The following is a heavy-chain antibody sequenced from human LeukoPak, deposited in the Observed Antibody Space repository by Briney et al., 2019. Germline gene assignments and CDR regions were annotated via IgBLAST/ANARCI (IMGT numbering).Heavy chain of an antibody. D-gene: IGHD6-19*01. CDR1: GFTFSSYW. CDR2: IRSKANSYAT. Sequence: GGSLRLSCAASGFTFSSYWMSWVRQASGKGLEWVGRIRSKANSYATAYAASVKGRFTISRDDSKNTAYLQMNSLKTEDTAVYYCTRRIAVAGDNWFDPWGQGTLVTVSS. J-gene: IGHJ5*02. CDR3: TRRIAVAGDNWFDP. V-gene: IGHV3-73*01.